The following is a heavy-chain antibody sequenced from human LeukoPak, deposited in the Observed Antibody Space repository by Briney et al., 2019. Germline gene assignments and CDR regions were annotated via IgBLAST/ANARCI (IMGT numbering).Heavy chain of an antibody. CDR3: AGGGPLDDILTGYYIDY. CDR1: GFTVSSNY. V-gene: IGHV3-53*01. D-gene: IGHD3-9*01. Sequence: TGGSLRLSCAASGFTVSSNYMSWVRQAPGKGLEWVSVIYSGGSTYYADSVKGRFTISRDNSKNTLYLQMNSLRAEDTAVYYCAGGGPLDDILTGYYIDYWGQGTLVTVSS. J-gene: IGHJ4*02. CDR2: IYSGGST.